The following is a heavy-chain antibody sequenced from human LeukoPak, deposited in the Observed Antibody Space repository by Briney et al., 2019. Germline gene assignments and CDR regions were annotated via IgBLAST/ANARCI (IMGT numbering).Heavy chain of an antibody. J-gene: IGHJ5*02. V-gene: IGHV4-34*01. CDR3: AREHSIVVVTATWWCDP. D-gene: IGHD2-21*02. CDR2: INHSGST. Sequence: PSETLSLTCAVYGGSFSGYYWSWIRQPPGKGLEWIGEINHSGSTNYNPSLKSRVTISVDTSKNQFSLKLSSVTAADTAVYYCAREHSIVVVTATWWCDPWGQGTLVTVSS. CDR1: GGSFSGYY.